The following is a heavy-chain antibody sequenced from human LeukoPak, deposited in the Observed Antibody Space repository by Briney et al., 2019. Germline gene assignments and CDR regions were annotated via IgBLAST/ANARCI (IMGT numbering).Heavy chain of an antibody. Sequence: PSETLSLTCTVSSGSTSGYYWSWIRRPPGKGLEWIGYSYYSGSTSYSPSLKSRVTILIDTSKNQFSLKLTYVTPADTAVYYCVRVRLGVGDAFDIWGQGTMVTVST. J-gene: IGHJ3*02. D-gene: IGHD3-10*01. V-gene: IGHV4-59*01. CDR3: VRVRLGVGDAFDI. CDR1: SGSTSGYY. CDR2: SYYSGST.